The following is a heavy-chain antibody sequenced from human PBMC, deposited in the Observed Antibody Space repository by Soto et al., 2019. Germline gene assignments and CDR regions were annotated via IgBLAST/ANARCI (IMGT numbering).Heavy chain of an antibody. D-gene: IGHD2-21*01. CDR2: ITGSGRTT. CDR3: AKHGTSFGGGAYLNS. J-gene: IGHJ1*01. CDR1: GFTFSSYA. Sequence: EVQLLESGGGLVQPGGSLRLSCAASGFTFSSYAMTWVRQAPGKGLEWVSTITGSGRTTYYAAPVKGPFPISRDTAMNPSYLQVHSLRAGDTSVYFCAKHGTSFGGGAYLNSGGQGTVVTVYS. V-gene: IGHV3-23*01.